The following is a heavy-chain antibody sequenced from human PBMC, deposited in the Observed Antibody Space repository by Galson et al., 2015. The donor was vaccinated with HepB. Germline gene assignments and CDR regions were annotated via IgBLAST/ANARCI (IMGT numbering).Heavy chain of an antibody. J-gene: IGHJ6*02. D-gene: IGHD3-3*01. V-gene: IGHV3-7*01. CDR1: GFTFSSYW. CDR3: ARKDDFWSWGYGMDV. CDR2: IKQDGSEK. Sequence: SLRLSCAASGFTFSSYWMSWVRQAPGKGLEWVANIKQDGSEKYYVDSVKGRFTISRVNAKNSLYLQMNSLRAEDTAVYYCARKDDFWSWGYGMDVWGQGTTVTVSS.